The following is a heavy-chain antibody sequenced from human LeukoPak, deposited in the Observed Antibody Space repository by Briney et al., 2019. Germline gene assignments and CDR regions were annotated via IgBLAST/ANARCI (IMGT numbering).Heavy chain of an antibody. J-gene: IGHJ6*03. CDR2: IYHSGST. V-gene: IGHV4-39*07. D-gene: IGHD3-10*01. CDR3: ARAIMVRGVIRYYYYMDV. Sequence: SETLSLTCTVSGGSISSSSYYWGWIRQPPGRGLEWIGSIYHSGSTYYNPSLKSRVTISVDTSKNQFSLKLSSVTAADTAVYYCARAIMVRGVIRYYYYMDVWGKGTTVTISS. CDR1: GGSISSSSYY.